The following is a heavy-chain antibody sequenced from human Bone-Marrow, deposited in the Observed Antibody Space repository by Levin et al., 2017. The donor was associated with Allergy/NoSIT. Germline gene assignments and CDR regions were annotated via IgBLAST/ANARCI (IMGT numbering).Heavy chain of an antibody. Sequence: GESLKISCKTSGYTFTDYAINWVRQAPGQGLEWMGWSNTKTGTPVYAQGFAGRFVFSLDSSVNTAYLHISSLKSEDTAVYYCAKAVYMDVWGQGTTVTVSS. J-gene: IGHJ6*03. CDR3: AKAVYMDV. V-gene: IGHV7-4-1*02. CDR1: GYTFTDYA. CDR2: SNTKTGTP. D-gene: IGHD6-19*01.